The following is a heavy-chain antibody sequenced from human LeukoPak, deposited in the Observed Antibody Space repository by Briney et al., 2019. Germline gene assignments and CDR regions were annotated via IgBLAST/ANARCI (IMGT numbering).Heavy chain of an antibody. CDR1: GFTVSSNY. Sequence: GGSLRLSCAASGFTVSSNYMSWVRQAPGKGLEWVSTIYSGGSTYYADSVEGRFTISRDNSKNTLYLQMNSLRGEDTAVYYCARNGYTSGWYRNWGQGTLVTVSS. V-gene: IGHV3-53*01. CDR2: IYSGGST. J-gene: IGHJ4*02. CDR3: ARNGYTSGWYRN. D-gene: IGHD6-19*01.